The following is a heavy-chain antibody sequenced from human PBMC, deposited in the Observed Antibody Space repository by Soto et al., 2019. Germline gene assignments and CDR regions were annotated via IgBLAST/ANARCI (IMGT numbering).Heavy chain of an antibody. CDR2: ISYDGSNK. J-gene: IGHJ4*02. CDR3: AKDWVRSFDY. V-gene: IGHV3-30*18. Sequence: GGSLRLSCAASGFTFSSYGMHWVRQAPGKGLEWVAVISYDGSNKYYADSVKGRFTISRDNSKNTLYLQMNSLRAEDTAVYYCAKDWVRSFDYWGQGTLVTVSS. D-gene: IGHD4-17*01. CDR1: GFTFSSYG.